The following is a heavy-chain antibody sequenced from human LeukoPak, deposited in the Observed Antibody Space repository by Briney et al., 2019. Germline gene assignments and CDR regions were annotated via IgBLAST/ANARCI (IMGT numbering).Heavy chain of an antibody. CDR3: ARDQTHSSSSFAFDI. V-gene: IGHV1-46*01. CDR1: GYTFTYYY. CDR2: INPSGGST. J-gene: IGHJ3*02. D-gene: IGHD6-6*01. Sequence: ASAKVSCKASGYTFTYYYIHWLRQAPGQGLEWMGFINPSGGSTSYAQRFQGRVTMTRDTSTSTVYLELSSLRSEDTAVYYCARDQTHSSSSFAFDIWGQGTMVTVSS.